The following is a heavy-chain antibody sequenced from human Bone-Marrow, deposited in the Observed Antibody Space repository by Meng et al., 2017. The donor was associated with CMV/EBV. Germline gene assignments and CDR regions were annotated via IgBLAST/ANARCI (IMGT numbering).Heavy chain of an antibody. D-gene: IGHD2-2*02. J-gene: IGHJ6*02. V-gene: IGHV3-7*01. CDR3: VIYANSHYGMDV. CDR2: IKEDGSGQ. Sequence: GESLKISCAASGFTFTTFWMTWVRQAPGKGLEWVANIKEDGSGQWYVDSVKGRFTISRDNAKQSVYLQMDSLRAEDTAVYYCVIYANSHYGMDVWGQGTTVTVSS. CDR1: GFTFTTFW.